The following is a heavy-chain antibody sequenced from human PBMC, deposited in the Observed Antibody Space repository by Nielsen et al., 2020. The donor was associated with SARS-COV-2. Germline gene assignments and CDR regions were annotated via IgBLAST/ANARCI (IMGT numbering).Heavy chain of an antibody. J-gene: IGHJ5*02. CDR3: ARGTQWDCSGGSCYSYWFDP. CDR1: GGSISSYY. CDR2: IYYSGST. V-gene: IGHV4-59*01. Sequence: SETLSLTCTVSGGSISSYYWSWFRQPPGKGLEWIGYIYYSGSTNYNPSLKSRVTTSVDTSKNQFFLKLSSVTAADTAVYYCARGTQWDCSGGSCYSYWFDPWGQGTLVTVSS. D-gene: IGHD2-15*01.